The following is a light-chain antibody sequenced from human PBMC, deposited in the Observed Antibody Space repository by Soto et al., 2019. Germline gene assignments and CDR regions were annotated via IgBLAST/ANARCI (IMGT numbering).Light chain of an antibody. CDR3: SSYTSISTLYV. J-gene: IGLJ1*01. CDR2: EVS. Sequence: QSALTQPASVSGSPGQSITISCTGTNSDVGGYNYVSWCQQHPGKAPELMIYEVSHRPSGVSNRFSGSKSDNTASLTISGLQAEDEADYYCSSYTSISTLYVFGTGTKVT. CDR1: NSDVGGYNY. V-gene: IGLV2-14*01.